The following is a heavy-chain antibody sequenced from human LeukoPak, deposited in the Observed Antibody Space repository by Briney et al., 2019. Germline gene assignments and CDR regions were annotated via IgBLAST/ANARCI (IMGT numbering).Heavy chain of an antibody. CDR2: ISGNSNAI. CDR3: AREGEEVATIDY. Sequence: GGSLRLSCAASGFTFSDYYMSWLRQAPGKGLEWVSYISGNSNAIYYADSAKGRFTISRDNAKNSLYLQMNSLRVEDTAVYYCAREGEEVATIDYWGQGTLVTVSS. CDR1: GFTFSDYY. D-gene: IGHD5-24*01. J-gene: IGHJ4*02. V-gene: IGHV3-11*04.